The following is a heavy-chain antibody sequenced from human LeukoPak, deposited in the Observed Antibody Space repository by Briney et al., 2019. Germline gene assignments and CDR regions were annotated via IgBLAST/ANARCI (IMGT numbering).Heavy chain of an antibody. CDR1: GFRLGSYS. CDR2: INSGSYTI. CDR3: ARVLLERPGIDSFDM. J-gene: IGHJ3*02. Sequence: GGSLRLSCGASGFRLGSYSRDWVRQAPGKGLEWVSHINSGSYTIYYADSVKGRSTISRDNAGNSLYLQMNSLRDEDTAVYYCARVLLERPGIDSFDMWGQGTMVTVSS. V-gene: IGHV3-48*02. D-gene: IGHD1-1*01.